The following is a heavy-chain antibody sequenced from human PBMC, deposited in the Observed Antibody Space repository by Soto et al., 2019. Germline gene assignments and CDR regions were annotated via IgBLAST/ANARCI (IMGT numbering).Heavy chain of an antibody. CDR2: ISWNSDSI. CDR1: GFTFDDFA. CDR3: AKYSSGYFDL. Sequence: EVQLVESGGGLVPPGRSLRLSCAASGFTFDDFAMHWVRQAPGKGLEWVSGISWNSDSIGYTDSVKGRFTISRDNTENSLYLQMNSLRTEDTALYYCAKYSSGYFDLWGRGTLVTVSS. D-gene: IGHD2-15*01. J-gene: IGHJ2*01. V-gene: IGHV3-9*01.